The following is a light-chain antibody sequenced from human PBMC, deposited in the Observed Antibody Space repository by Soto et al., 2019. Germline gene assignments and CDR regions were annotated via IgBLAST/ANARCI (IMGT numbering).Light chain of an antibody. CDR1: QSVSSSY. CDR2: GAS. V-gene: IGKV3-20*01. Sequence: EIVLTQSPGTLSLSPGERATLSCRASQSVSSSYLAWYQQKPGQAPRLLIYGASSRATGIPDRFSGSGSGTFFTLTISRLAPEYFAVYYCQQYGSSPYTFGQGTKLEIK. J-gene: IGKJ2*01. CDR3: QQYGSSPYT.